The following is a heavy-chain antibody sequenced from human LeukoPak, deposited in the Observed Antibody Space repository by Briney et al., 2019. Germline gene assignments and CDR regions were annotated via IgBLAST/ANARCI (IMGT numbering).Heavy chain of an antibody. Sequence: GGSLRLSCAASGFTFSNYAMSWVRQAPGKGLEWVSSITSSSSYMYFADSLKGRFAISRDNDKNSLYLQMSSLRAEDTAVYYCARGGHYGSGNYWDYWGQGTLVTVSS. D-gene: IGHD3-10*01. CDR3: ARGGHYGSGNYWDY. V-gene: IGHV3-21*01. CDR2: ITSSSSYM. CDR1: GFTFSNYA. J-gene: IGHJ4*02.